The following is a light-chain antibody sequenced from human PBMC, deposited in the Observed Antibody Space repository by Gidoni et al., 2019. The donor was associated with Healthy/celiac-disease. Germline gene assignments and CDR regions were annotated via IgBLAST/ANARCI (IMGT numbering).Light chain of an antibody. J-gene: IGKJ2*01. V-gene: IGKV3-15*01. CDR3: QQYNNWPPYT. Sequence: EIVMKQSPATLSVSPGERATLSCRASQSVSSNLAWYQQKPGQAPRLLIYGSSTRATGIPARFSGSGSGTEFTLTISSLQSEDSAVYYCQQYNNWPPYTFGPGTKLEIK. CDR2: GSS. CDR1: QSVSSN.